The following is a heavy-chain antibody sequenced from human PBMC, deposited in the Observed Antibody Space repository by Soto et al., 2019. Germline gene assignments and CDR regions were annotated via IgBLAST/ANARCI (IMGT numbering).Heavy chain of an antibody. J-gene: IGHJ6*02. D-gene: IGHD3-16*02. Sequence: QVQLVQSGAEVKKPGSSVKVSCTASGGTFSSYAISWVRQAPGQGLEWMGGIIPIFGTANYAQKFQGRVTITADESTGTAYMELSSLRSEATAVYYCASPIVSGIYYSYCGMDVWGQGPTVTVSS. CDR3: ASPIVSGIYYSYCGMDV. CDR2: IIPIFGTA. V-gene: IGHV1-69*01. CDR1: GGTFSSYA.